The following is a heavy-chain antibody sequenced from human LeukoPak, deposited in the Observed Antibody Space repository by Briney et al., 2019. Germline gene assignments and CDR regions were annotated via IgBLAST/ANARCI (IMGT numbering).Heavy chain of an antibody. Sequence: SETLSLTCTASGGSISSGEYYWSWIRQPPGKGLEWIGYIYYSGSTYYNPSLKSRVTMSVDTSKNQFSLKLSYVTAADTAVYYCARDRAAVAGTRAFDIWGQGTMVTVSS. J-gene: IGHJ3*02. CDR3: ARDRAAVAGTRAFDI. V-gene: IGHV4-30-4*08. CDR1: GGSISSGEYY. D-gene: IGHD6-19*01. CDR2: IYYSGST.